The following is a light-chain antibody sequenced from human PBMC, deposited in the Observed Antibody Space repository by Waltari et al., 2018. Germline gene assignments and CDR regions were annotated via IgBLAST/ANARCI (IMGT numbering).Light chain of an antibody. V-gene: IGLV2-14*03. J-gene: IGLJ1*01. CDR1: SDDIGTYNF. CDR3: SSYTSSGTRV. Sequence: QPPLTQPASVSGSVGQSITISCTGTSDDIGTYNFASWYQQYPGKAPKLIIYDVTDRPSGISHRFSGSKSGNTASLIISGLQDEDEADYHCSSYTSSGTRVFGTGTTVTVL. CDR2: DVT.